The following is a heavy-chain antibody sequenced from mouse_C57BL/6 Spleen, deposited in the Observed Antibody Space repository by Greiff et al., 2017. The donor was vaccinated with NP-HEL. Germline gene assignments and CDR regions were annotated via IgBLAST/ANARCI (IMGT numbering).Heavy chain of an antibody. V-gene: IGHV5-9*01. J-gene: IGHJ4*01. CDR1: GFTFSSYT. CDR2: ISGGGGNT. Sequence: EVMLVESGGGLVKPGGSLKLSCAASGFTFSSYTMSWVRQTPEKRLEWVATISGGGGNTYYPDSVKGRFTISRDNAKNTLYLQMSSLRSEDAALYYCARQPPLSYAMDYWGQGTSVTVSS. CDR3: ARQPPLSYAMDY. D-gene: IGHD1-1*02.